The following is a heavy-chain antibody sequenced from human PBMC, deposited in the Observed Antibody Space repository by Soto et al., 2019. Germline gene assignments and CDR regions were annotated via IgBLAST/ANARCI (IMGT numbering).Heavy chain of an antibody. Sequence: EVQLVESGGTLVQPGGSLRLSCAASGFDASVNYMTWVRQAPGKGLEWVSAINSGGSTFYADSVKGRFTISRDNSKNTLYLQMNSLRVEDTAMYYCVRENYYCGMDVWGQGTAVTVSS. V-gene: IGHV3-66*01. CDR3: VRENYYCGMDV. CDR2: INSGGST. J-gene: IGHJ6*02. CDR1: GFDASVNY.